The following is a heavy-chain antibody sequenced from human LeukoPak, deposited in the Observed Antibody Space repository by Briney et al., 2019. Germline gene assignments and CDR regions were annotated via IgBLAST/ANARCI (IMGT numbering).Heavy chain of an antibody. CDR3: ARLSTHYFDY. CDR1: GGSISSYY. D-gene: IGHD4-4*01. CDR2: IYYSGST. V-gene: IGHV4-59*08. Sequence: SETLSLTCTVSGGSISSYYWSWIRQPPGKGLEWIGYIYYSGSTNYNPSLKSRVTISVDTSKNQFSLKLSSVTAADTAVHYCARLSTHYFDYWGQGTLVTVSS. J-gene: IGHJ4*02.